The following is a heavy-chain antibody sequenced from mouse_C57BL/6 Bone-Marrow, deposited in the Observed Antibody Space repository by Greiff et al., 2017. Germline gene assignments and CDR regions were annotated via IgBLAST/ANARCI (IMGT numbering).Heavy chain of an antibody. V-gene: IGHV2-6-1*01. Sequence: VKVVESGPGLVAPSQSLSITCTVSGFSLTSYGVHWVRQPPGKGLEWLVVIWSDGSTTYNSALKSRLSISKDNSKSQVFLKMNSLQTDDTAMYYCARHNYGSSYWWYFDVWGTGTTVTVSS. CDR3: ARHNYGSSYWWYFDV. CDR2: IWSDGST. CDR1: GFSLTSYG. J-gene: IGHJ1*03. D-gene: IGHD1-1*01.